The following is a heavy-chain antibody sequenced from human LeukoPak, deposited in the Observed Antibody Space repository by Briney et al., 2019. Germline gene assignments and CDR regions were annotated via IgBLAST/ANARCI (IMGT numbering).Heavy chain of an antibody. CDR2: INRDGSEK. CDR3: ARRRGYSYGRNNYYFDY. J-gene: IGHJ4*02. D-gene: IGHD5-18*01. CDR1: GFNFSNYW. V-gene: IGHV3-7*03. Sequence: SGGSLRLSCAASGFNFSNYWMSWVRQTPGKGLEWVANINRDGSEKYYVDSVEGQFTISRDNAKNSLFLQMNSLRVEDTAVHYCARRRGYSYGRNNYYFDYWGQGTLVTVSS.